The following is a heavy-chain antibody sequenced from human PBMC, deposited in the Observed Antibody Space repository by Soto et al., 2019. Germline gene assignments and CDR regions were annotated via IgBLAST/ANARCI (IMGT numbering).Heavy chain of an antibody. D-gene: IGHD3-10*01. V-gene: IGHV1-18*01. CDR1: GYTFTSYG. CDR3: AREGYYYGSETLQRTYYYYGMDV. J-gene: IGHJ6*02. CDR2: ISAYNGNT. Sequence: GASVKVSCKASGYTFTSYGISWVRQAPGQGLEWMGWISAYNGNTNYAQKLQGRVTRTTDTSTSTAYMELRSLRSDDTAVYYCAREGYYYGSETLQRTYYYYGMDVWGQGTTVTVSS.